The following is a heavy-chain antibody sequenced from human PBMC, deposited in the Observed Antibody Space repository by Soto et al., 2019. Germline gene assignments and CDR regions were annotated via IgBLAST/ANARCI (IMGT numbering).Heavy chain of an antibody. V-gene: IGHV6-1*01. J-gene: IGHJ4*02. D-gene: IGHD2-15*01. CDR1: GDSVSSNSAT. CDR2: TYYRSQWYY. Sequence: TLSLTCAIAGDSVSSNSATLNWIRQSPSRGLEWLGRTYYRSQWYYDYAVSVKSRISINPDTSKNQFSLQLDSLTPEDTAVYFCVRLIGNSWLDQWGQGTLVTVSS. CDR3: VRLIGNSWLDQ.